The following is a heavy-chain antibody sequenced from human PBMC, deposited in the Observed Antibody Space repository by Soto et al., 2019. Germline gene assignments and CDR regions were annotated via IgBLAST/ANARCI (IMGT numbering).Heavy chain of an antibody. CDR1: GFSFSSYW. CDR3: ARARIDL. Sequence: EVQLVESGGGLVQPGGSLRLSCAASGFSFSSYWMTWVRQAPGKGLEWVANISPDGSDKYYVDSVKGRFTISRDHVKNSLYLQVNSLRVDDTALYYCARARIDLWGRGTLVTASS. CDR2: ISPDGSDK. J-gene: IGHJ2*01. V-gene: IGHV3-7*01.